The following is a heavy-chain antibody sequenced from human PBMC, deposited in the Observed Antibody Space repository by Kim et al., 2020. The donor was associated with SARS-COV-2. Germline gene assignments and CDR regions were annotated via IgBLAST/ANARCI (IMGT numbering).Heavy chain of an antibody. D-gene: IGHD3-10*01. J-gene: IGHJ3*02. CDR1: GFTFTNAW. V-gene: IGHV3-15*01. Sequence: GGSLRLFCAASGFTFTNAWMSWVRQAPGKGLEWVGRIKSKTDGGTTDYAAPVKGRFTISRDDSKNALYLQMNSLKTEDTAVYYCTTDPHASGSYYNTGDAFDIWGQGTMVTVSS. CDR3: TTDPHASGSYYNTGDAFDI. CDR2: IKSKTDGGTT.